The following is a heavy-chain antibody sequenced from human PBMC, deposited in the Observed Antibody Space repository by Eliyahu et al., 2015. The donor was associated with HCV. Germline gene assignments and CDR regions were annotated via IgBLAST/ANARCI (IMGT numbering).Heavy chain of an antibody. D-gene: IGHD2-15*01. J-gene: IGHJ4*02. V-gene: IGHV4-39*01. CDR2: IYYSGKT. CDR3: ARGSGRGYVVVVVAGFYLDY. CDR1: GGSISSSSXX. Sequence: QLQLQESGPGLVKPSETLSLTCNVSGGSISSSSXXXGWIRXPPGKGLEWIGGIYYSGKTYYNPXHKSRVTISVDTSKNQFSLKLRSVTAADTAVYYCARGSGRGYVVVVVAGFYLDYWGQGTLVTVSS.